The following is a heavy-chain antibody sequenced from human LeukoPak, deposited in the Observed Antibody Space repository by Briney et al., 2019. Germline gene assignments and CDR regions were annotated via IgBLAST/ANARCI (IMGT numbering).Heavy chain of an antibody. Sequence: ASVKVSCKASGYTVTSYDFNWVRQATGQRPEWMGWMSPNSGDTGYAQKFQDRVTMTRNTSISTAYMELSSLRSDDTAVYYCARGPPNWGYDYWGPGTLVTVSS. CDR3: ARGPPNWGYDY. J-gene: IGHJ4*02. D-gene: IGHD7-27*01. V-gene: IGHV1-8*01. CDR2: MSPNSGDT. CDR1: GYTVTSYD.